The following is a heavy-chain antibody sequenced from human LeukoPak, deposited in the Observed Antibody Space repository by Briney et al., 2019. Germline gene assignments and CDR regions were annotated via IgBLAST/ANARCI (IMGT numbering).Heavy chain of an antibody. CDR1: GFTFSSYG. D-gene: IGHD6-19*01. Sequence: GGSLRLSCAASGFTFSSYGMHWVRQAPGKGLEWVAVIWYDGSNKYYADSVKGRFTISRDNSKNTLYLQMNSLRAEDTAVYYCAILAVAGTRAFDYWGQGTLVTVSP. J-gene: IGHJ4*02. CDR2: IWYDGSNK. V-gene: IGHV3-33*01. CDR3: AILAVAGTRAFDY.